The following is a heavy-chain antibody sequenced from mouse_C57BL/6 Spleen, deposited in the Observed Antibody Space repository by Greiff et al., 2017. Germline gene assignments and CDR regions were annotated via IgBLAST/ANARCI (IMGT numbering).Heavy chain of an antibody. CDR1: GYTFTSYW. J-gene: IGHJ1*03. CDR3: ARSITTVVANWYFDV. CDR2: IDPSDSET. Sequence: VQLQQPGAELVRPGSSVKLSCKASGYTFTSYWMPWVKQRPIQGLEWIGNIDPSDSETHYNQKFKDKATLTVDKSSSTAYMQLSSLTSEDSAVYYCARSITTVVANWYFDVWGTGTTVTVSS. V-gene: IGHV1-52*01. D-gene: IGHD1-1*01.